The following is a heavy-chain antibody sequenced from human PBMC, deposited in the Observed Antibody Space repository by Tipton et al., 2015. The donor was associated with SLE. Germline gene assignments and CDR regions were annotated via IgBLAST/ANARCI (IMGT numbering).Heavy chain of an antibody. D-gene: IGHD1-26*01. J-gene: IGHJ4*02. CDR1: GGSFSGYY. Sequence: TLSLTCAVYGGSFSGYYWSWIRQPPGKGLEWIGYIYYSGSTYYNPSLKSRVTISVDTSKNQFSLKLSSVTAADTAVYYCARGGVGATSHWGQGTLVTVSS. V-gene: IGHV4-34*01. CDR3: ARGGVGATSH. CDR2: IYYSGST.